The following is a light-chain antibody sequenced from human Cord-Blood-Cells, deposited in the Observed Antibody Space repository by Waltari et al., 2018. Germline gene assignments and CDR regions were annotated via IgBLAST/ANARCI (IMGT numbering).Light chain of an antibody. V-gene: IGLV2-23*02. CDR3: CSYAGSSTYV. J-gene: IGLJ1*01. Sequence: QSALTQPASVSGSPGQSITISCTGTISDDGSYNLVSWYQHHPGKAPKLMIYEVSKRPSGVSNRFSGSKSGNTSSLTISGLQAEDEADYYCCSYAGSSTYVFGTGTKVTVL. CDR2: EVS. CDR1: ISDDGSYNL.